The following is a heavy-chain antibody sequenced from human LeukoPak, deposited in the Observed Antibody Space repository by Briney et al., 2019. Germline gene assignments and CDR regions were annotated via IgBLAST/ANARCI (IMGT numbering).Heavy chain of an antibody. V-gene: IGHV1-2*02. D-gene: IGHD3-9*01. CDR2: INPNSGGP. CDR3: ASSPVVVLRYFDWLPPSDYYYYMDV. Sequence: ASVKVSCKSSGYTFTGYYIHWVRQAPGQGLEWMGWINPNSGGPNYAQKFQGRVTMTRDTSISTAYMELSSLRSDDTAVYYCASSPVVVLRYFDWLPPSDYYYYMDVWGKGTTVTISS. CDR1: GYTFTGYY. J-gene: IGHJ6*03.